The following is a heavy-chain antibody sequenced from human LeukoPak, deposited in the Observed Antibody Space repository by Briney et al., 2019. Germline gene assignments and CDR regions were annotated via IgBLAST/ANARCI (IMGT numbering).Heavy chain of an antibody. V-gene: IGHV4-59*01. CDR2: IYYSGST. CDR1: GGPIRSYY. Sequence: SETLSLTCTVSGGPIRSYYWSWIRQPPGKGLEWIGYIYYSGSTNYNPSLKSRVTISVDTSKNQFSLKLSSVTAAGTAVYYHARVWNYYDSSGYYSPLRTYYYYYMDVWGKGTTVTVSS. J-gene: IGHJ6*03. CDR3: ARVWNYYDSSGYYSPLRTYYYYYMDV. D-gene: IGHD3-22*01.